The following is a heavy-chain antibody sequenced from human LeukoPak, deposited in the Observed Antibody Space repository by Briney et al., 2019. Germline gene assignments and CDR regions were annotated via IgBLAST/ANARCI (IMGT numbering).Heavy chain of an antibody. CDR1: GYSISSGYY. Sequence: SETLSLTCTVSGYSISSGYYWGWIRQPPGKGLEWIGSIYHSGSTYYNPSLKSRVTISVDTSKNQFSLKLSSVTAADTAVYYCARSGSGYLRYYFDYWGQGTLVTVSS. CDR3: ARSGSGYLRYYFDY. CDR2: IYHSGST. V-gene: IGHV4-38-2*02. J-gene: IGHJ4*02. D-gene: IGHD5-12*01.